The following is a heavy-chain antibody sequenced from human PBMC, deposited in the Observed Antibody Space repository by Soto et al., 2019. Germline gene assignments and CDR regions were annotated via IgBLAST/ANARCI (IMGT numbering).Heavy chain of an antibody. Sequence: PSETLSLTCIVSAYSITQSFWNWIRQPPGKGLEWIGSIYYSGSTYYNPSLKGRVTISVDTSKNQFSLKLSSVTAADTAVYYCARVPGPWGQGTLVTVSS. V-gene: IGHV4-38-2*02. J-gene: IGHJ5*02. D-gene: IGHD3-10*01. CDR3: ARVPGP. CDR1: AYSITQSF. CDR2: IYYSGST.